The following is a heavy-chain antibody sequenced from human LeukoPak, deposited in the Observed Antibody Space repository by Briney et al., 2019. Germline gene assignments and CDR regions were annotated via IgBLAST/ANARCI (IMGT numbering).Heavy chain of an antibody. CDR3: ARASYCSAGSCYSDY. D-gene: IGHD2-15*01. J-gene: IGHJ4*02. CDR2: ISAYNGNT. V-gene: IGHV1-18*01. CDR1: GYTFTSYG. Sequence: ASVKVSCKASGYTFTSYGISWVRQAPGQGLEWMGWISAYNGNTNYAQKLQGRVTMTTDTSTSTAYMELRSLTSDDTAVYYCARASYCSAGSCYSDYWGQGTLFTVSS.